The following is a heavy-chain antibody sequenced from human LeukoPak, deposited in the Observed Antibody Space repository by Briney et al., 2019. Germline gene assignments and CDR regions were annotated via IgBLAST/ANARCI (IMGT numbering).Heavy chain of an antibody. CDR3: ARDLGATSYCFDY. CDR1: GGSFSGYY. CDR2: INHSGST. V-gene: IGHV4-34*01. D-gene: IGHD1-26*01. J-gene: IGHJ4*02. Sequence: PSETLSLTCAVYGGSFSGYYWSWIRQPPGKGLEWIGEINHSGSTNYNPSLKSRVTISVDTSKNQFSLKLSSVTAADTAVYYCARDLGATSYCFDYWGQGTLVTVSS.